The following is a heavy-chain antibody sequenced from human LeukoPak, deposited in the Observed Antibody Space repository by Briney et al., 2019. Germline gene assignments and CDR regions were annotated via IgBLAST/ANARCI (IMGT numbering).Heavy chain of an antibody. CDR1: GYTFTNYD. CDR2: MNPNSGNT. D-gene: IGHD3-22*01. Sequence: ASVKVSCKASGYTFTNYDINWVRQATGQGLEWMGWMNPNSGNTGYAQKFQGRVTMTRNTSISTAYMELSSLRSEDTAVYYCARGFYYYDSSGYYPDSIDYFGQGTLVTVSS. V-gene: IGHV1-8*01. CDR3: ARGFYYYDSSGYYPDSIDY. J-gene: IGHJ4*02.